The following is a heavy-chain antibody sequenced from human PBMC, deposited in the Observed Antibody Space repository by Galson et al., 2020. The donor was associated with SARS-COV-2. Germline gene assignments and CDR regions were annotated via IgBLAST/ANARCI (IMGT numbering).Heavy chain of an antibody. J-gene: IGHJ6*02. Sequence: ETSETLSLTCTVSGGSISSYYWSWIRQPPGKGLEWIGYIYYSGSTNYNPSLKSRVTISVDTSKNQFSLRLSSVTAADTAVYYCTAMVTSYYYYAMDVWGQGTTVTVSS. CDR1: GGSISSYY. D-gene: IGHD5-18*01. CDR3: TAMVTSYYYYAMDV. CDR2: IYYSGST. V-gene: IGHV4-59*08.